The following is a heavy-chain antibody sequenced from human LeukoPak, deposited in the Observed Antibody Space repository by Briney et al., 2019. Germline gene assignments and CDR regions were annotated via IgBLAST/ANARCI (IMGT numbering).Heavy chain of an antibody. CDR3: ARNNGMDV. CDR1: GFALSSLW. V-gene: IGHV3-7*03. Sequence: GGSLRLSCAASGFALSSLWMTWVRQVPGRGPEWVANVNRDGSETYYLDSVKGRFTISKDNAKNSLYLQMNSLRAEDTALYHCARNNGMDVWGQGTTVIVSS. CDR2: VNRDGSET. J-gene: IGHJ6*02.